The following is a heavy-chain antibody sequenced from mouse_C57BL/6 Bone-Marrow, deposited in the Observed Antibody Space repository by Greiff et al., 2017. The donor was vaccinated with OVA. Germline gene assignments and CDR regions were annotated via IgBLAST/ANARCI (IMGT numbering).Heavy chain of an antibody. D-gene: IGHD1-1*01. CDR3: TSYANFDD. Sequence: EVKLMESGAELVRPGASVKLSCTASGFNIKDDYMHWVKQRPEQGLEWIGWIDPENGDTEYASKFQGKATITADTSSNTAYLQLSSLTSEDTAVYDCTSYANFDDWGQGTTLTVSS. J-gene: IGHJ2*01. V-gene: IGHV14-4*01. CDR2: IDPENGDT. CDR1: GFNIKDDY.